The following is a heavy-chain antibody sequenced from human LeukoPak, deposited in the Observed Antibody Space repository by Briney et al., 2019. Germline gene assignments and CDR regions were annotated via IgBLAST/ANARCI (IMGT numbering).Heavy chain of an antibody. V-gene: IGHV1-2*02. Sequence: SVKVSCKASGYTFIANYLQWVRQAPGLGPEWLGWMHVGTGNTRYAPKFQDRVTLSRDTSINTAYMDLSSLTSDDTAVYYCAREGSYCDGGDCYSFDFWGQGTLVTVSS. D-gene: IGHD2-21*02. J-gene: IGHJ4*02. CDR1: GYTFIANY. CDR3: AREGSYCDGGDCYSFDF. CDR2: MHVGTGNT.